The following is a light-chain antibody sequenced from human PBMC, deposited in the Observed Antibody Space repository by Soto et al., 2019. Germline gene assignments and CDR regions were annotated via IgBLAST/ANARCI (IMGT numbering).Light chain of an antibody. J-gene: IGKJ5*01. CDR3: QQSYSTPRLT. Sequence: DVQMTQSPPSLTASVGDRVTITCRASQSISSYLNWYQQKPGKAPKLLIYAASSLQSGVPSRFSGSGSGTDFTLTISSLQPEDFATYYCQQSYSTPRLTFGQGTRLEIK. CDR2: AAS. CDR1: QSISSY. V-gene: IGKV1-39*01.